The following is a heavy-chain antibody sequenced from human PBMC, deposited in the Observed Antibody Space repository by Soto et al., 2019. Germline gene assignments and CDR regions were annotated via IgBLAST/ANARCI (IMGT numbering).Heavy chain of an antibody. CDR2: ITSDTNTI. CDR1: GFRFNIYS. Sequence: EVQLVESGGGLVQPGGSLRLSCAASGFRFNIYSMNWIRQAPGKGLEWFAYITSDTNTIKYADSVRGRFTISRDNAKNSGDLQMNSLRDEDTAVYYCARSVEGHFDYWGQGTVVTVSS. V-gene: IGHV3-48*02. D-gene: IGHD6-19*01. J-gene: IGHJ4*02. CDR3: ARSVEGHFDY.